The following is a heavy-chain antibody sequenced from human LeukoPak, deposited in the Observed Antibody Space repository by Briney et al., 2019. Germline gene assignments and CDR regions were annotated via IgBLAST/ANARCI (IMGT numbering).Heavy chain of an antibody. CDR3: ARMALFNFDY. CDR2: MNHSGAS. D-gene: IGHD5-24*01. J-gene: IGHJ4*02. Sequence: SETLSLTCVVYSESFSGYYWSWIRQPPGKGLEWIAEMNHSGASSHNPSLKSRVSISLDTSKNHFSLNLRSVTAADTAVYYCARMALFNFDYWGQGTLVTVSS. V-gene: IGHV4-34*01. CDR1: SESFSGYY.